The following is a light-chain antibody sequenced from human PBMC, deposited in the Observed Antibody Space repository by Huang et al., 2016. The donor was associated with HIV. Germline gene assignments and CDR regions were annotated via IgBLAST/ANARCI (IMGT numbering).Light chain of an antibody. CDR1: QSLLHSSGNNY. CDR2: LGS. V-gene: IGKV2-28*01. J-gene: IGKJ4*01. Sequence: DIVMTQSPLSLPVTPGEPASISCRSSQSLLHSSGNNYLEWYLQKPGQSPQVLIYLGSNRASGVPDMFSGSGSGTDFTLKISRVEAEDVGVYYCMQALETPLTFGGGTKVEIK. CDR3: MQALETPLT.